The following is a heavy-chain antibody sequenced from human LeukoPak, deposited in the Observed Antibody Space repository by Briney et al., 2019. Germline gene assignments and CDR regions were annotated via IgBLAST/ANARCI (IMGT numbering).Heavy chain of an antibody. CDR1: GASIRDHY. Sequence: SEILSLTCTVFGASIRDHYWSWIRQPVGKRPEWIGRIYTDGTTHYNPSLESRVTISRDKSKNQFSVRLTSVTAADTAVYSCARDMNRNGFYHGFEYWSRGTLVTVSS. V-gene: IGHV4-4*07. CDR2: IYTDGTT. J-gene: IGHJ4*02. D-gene: IGHD2-8*01. CDR3: ARDMNRNGFYHGFEY.